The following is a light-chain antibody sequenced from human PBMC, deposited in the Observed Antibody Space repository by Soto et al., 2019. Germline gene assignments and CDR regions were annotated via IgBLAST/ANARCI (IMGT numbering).Light chain of an antibody. CDR1: SSDVGFSNY. Sequence: QSVLTQPASVSGSPGQSITISCTGTSSDVGFSNYVFWYQQHPGKAPKLIISDASNRPSGVSNRFSGSKSGNTASLTISGLQAEDEADYYCSSYTSSSTDVFGTGTKLTVL. V-gene: IGLV2-14*01. CDR3: SSYTSSSTDV. J-gene: IGLJ1*01. CDR2: DAS.